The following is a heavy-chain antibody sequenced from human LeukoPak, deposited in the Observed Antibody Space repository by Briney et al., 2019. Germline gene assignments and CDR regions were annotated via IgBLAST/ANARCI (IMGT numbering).Heavy chain of an antibody. J-gene: IGHJ6*02. CDR2: IYYSGST. CDR1: GGXISSYY. CDR3: AGGGGYCTNGVCYSNYYGMDV. Sequence: SETLSLTCTVSGGXISSYYWTWIRQPPGKGLEWIGYIYYSGSTNCNPSLKSRVTMFVDTSKNQFSLRLSSVTAADTAVYYCAGGGGYCTNGVCYSNYYGMDVWGQGTTVTVSS. V-gene: IGHV4-59*01. D-gene: IGHD2-8*01.